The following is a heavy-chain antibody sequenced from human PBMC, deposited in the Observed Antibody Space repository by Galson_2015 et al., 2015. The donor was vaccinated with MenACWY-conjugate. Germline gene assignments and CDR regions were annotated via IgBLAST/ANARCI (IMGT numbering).Heavy chain of an antibody. CDR3: SRDFAYSVGLNGFGNPLAD. CDR2: ISPSLGIT. V-gene: IGHV1-69*04. CDR1: ADTFRNYT. Sequence: SVKVSCKATADTFRNYTITWVRQAPGQGPQWVGRISPSLGITNFAQKFQGRLTLTTDKSTRTAYLKLSSLRSEDTAIYYCSRDFAYSVGLNGFGNPLADWGQGTLVAVSS. D-gene: IGHD3-3*01. J-gene: IGHJ4*02.